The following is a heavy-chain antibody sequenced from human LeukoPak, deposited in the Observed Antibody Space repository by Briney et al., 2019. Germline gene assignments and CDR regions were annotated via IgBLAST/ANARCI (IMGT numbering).Heavy chain of an antibody. CDR2: IYTSGST. J-gene: IGHJ5*02. CDR3: ARHGPRIAVAGTNWFDP. CDR1: GGSISSYY. V-gene: IGHV4-4*07. Sequence: SETLSLTCTVSGGSISSYYWSWTWQPAGKGLEWIGRIYTSGSTNYNPSLKSRVAMSVDTSKNQFSLKLSSVTAADTAVYYCARHGPRIAVAGTNWFDPWGQGTLVTVSS. D-gene: IGHD6-19*01.